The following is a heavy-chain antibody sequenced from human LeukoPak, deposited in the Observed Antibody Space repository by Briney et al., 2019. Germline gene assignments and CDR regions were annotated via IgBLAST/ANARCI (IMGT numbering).Heavy chain of an antibody. J-gene: IGHJ4*02. CDR2: IYHSGST. Sequence: SETLSLTCTVSGYSISSGYYWGWIRQPPGKGLEWIGSIYHSGSTSYNPSLKSRVTISVDTSKNQFSLKLSSVTAADTAVYYCARDDLAYCGGDCYAAFDYWGQGTLVTVSS. CDR1: GYSISSGYY. V-gene: IGHV4-38-2*02. D-gene: IGHD2-21*01. CDR3: ARDDLAYCGGDCYAAFDY.